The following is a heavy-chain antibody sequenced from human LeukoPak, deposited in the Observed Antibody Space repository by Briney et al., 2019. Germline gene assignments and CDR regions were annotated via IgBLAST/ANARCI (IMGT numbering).Heavy chain of an antibody. Sequence: GGSLRLSCAASGFTFSTYAMSWVRQTPGKGLEWVSTISGGGDDTYYADSVKGRFTISRDNSKNTLYLQMNSLRAEDTAVYYCAKTDYDFWSGSFCYFDYWGQGTLVTVSS. D-gene: IGHD3-3*01. CDR3: AKTDYDFWSGSFCYFDY. CDR2: ISGGGDDT. V-gene: IGHV3-23*01. CDR1: GFTFSTYA. J-gene: IGHJ4*02.